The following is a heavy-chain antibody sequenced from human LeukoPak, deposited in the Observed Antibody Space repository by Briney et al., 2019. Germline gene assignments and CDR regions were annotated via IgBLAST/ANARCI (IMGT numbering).Heavy chain of an antibody. V-gene: IGHV3-7*03. CDR1: EFPLRNYW. D-gene: IGHD6-19*01. J-gene: IGHJ5*02. CDR3: AKPLYNSGWYGGGDS. Sequence: PGGSLRLSCTTFEFPLRNYWMSWVRQAPGKGLEWVATINQCASEKYYLDSVKGRFTISRDNSKNTLYLQMNSLRADDTAIYYCAKPLYNSGWYGGGDSWGQGTLVIVSS. CDR2: INQCASEK.